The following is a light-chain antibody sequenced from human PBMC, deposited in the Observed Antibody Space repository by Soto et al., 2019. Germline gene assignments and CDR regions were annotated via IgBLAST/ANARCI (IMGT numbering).Light chain of an antibody. CDR2: DVS. Sequence: QSALTQPASVSGSPGQSITISCTGTSSDVGGYNYVSWYQQHPGKAPKLMIYDVSNRPSGVSNRFSGSKSGNTASLTISGLQAEDDADYYCSSYTSSSTLAVFGGGTKVTVL. CDR1: SSDVGGYNY. CDR3: SSYTSSSTLAV. J-gene: IGLJ2*01. V-gene: IGLV2-14*01.